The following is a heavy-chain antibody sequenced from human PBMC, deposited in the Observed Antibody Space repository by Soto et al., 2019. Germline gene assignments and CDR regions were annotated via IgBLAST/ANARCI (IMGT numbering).Heavy chain of an antibody. V-gene: IGHV3-72*01. J-gene: IGHJ4*02. D-gene: IGHD6-19*01. CDR1: GFTLSDHY. CDR2: SRDKPQGYST. Sequence: PGGSLRLSCAGSGFTLSDHYIDWVRQAPGKGLEWVGRSRDKPQGYSTAYAASVKGRFTTSRDESKNSAYLQMNSLKTEDTAVYYCEGRETYGGKIAVAGTPIDSWGQGTLVTVSS. CDR3: EGRETYGGKIAVAGTPIDS.